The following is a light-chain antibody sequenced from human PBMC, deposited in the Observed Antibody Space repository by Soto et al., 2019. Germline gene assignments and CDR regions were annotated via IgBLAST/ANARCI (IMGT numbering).Light chain of an antibody. CDR1: QSVRSTY. V-gene: IGKV3-20*01. CDR2: GAS. CDR3: QYYSSSLSIT. J-gene: IGKJ5*01. Sequence: EIVLTQSPGILSLSPGERATLSCRASQSVRSTYLAWYQQKPGQAPRLLIHGASSRATGIPDRFGGSGSGTDFMLTISRLEHEDFAVYYCQYYSSSLSITFCQGTRLDIK.